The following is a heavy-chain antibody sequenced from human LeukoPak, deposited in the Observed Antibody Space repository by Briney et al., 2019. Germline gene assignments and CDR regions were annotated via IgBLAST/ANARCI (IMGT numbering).Heavy chain of an antibody. CDR1: GFTFSSYA. D-gene: IGHD3-10*01. V-gene: IGHV3-30-3*01. CDR3: ARPDGSGSY. J-gene: IGHJ4*02. CDR2: ISYDGSNK. Sequence: GRSLRLSCAASGFTFSSYAMHWVRQAPGKGLEWVAVISYDGSNKYYADSVKGRFTISRDNSKNTLYLQMNSLRAEDTAVYYCARPDGSGSYWGQGTLVTVSS.